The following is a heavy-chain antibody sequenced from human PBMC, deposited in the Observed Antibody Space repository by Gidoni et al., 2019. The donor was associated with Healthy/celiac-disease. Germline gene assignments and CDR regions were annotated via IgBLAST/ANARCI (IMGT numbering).Heavy chain of an antibody. Sequence: QLQLQESGPGLVKPSETLSLPCTVPGGPISSSSYYWGWIRQPPGKGLEWIGSIYYSGSTYYNPSLKSRVTISVDTSKNQFSLKLSSVTAADTAVYYCARVDNCSGGSCYSRYGMDVWGQGTTVTVSS. J-gene: IGHJ6*02. D-gene: IGHD2-15*01. CDR2: IYYSGST. V-gene: IGHV4-39*07. CDR3: ARVDNCSGGSCYSRYGMDV. CDR1: GGPISSSSYY.